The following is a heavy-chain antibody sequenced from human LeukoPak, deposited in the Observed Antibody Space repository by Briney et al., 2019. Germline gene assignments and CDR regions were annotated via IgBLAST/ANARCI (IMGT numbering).Heavy chain of an antibody. CDR2: ISSSSSYI. Sequence: GGSLRLSCAASGFTFSSYSMNWVRQAPGKGLEWVSSISSSSSYIYYADSVKGRFIISRDNSKNTLYLQMNSLRAEDTALYHCAKDQGPYSSWVECIDYWGQGTLVTVSS. CDR1: GFTFSSYS. CDR3: AKDQGPYSSWVECIDY. J-gene: IGHJ4*02. D-gene: IGHD6-6*01. V-gene: IGHV3-21*04.